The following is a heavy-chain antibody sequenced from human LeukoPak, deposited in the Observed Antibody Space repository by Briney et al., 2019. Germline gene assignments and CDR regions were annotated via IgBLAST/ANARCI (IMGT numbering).Heavy chain of an antibody. CDR2: INSDGSST. V-gene: IGHV3-74*01. CDR3: AREVRYGDSVGLDY. CDR1: GLPFSSYW. J-gene: IGHJ4*01. Sequence: GGSLRLSCAASGLPFSSYWIHWVRQAPGKGLMWVSRINSDGSSTTYADSVKGRFTISRDNATNTVSLQMNSLRAEATAVYYCAREVRYGDSVGLDYWGHGTLVTVSS. D-gene: IGHD4-17*01.